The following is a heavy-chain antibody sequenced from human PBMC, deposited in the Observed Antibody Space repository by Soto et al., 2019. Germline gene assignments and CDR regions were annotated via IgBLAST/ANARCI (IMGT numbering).Heavy chain of an antibody. V-gene: IGHV4-31*03. CDR2: IYYSGST. CDR3: ARSPEATVTAFDY. D-gene: IGHD4-17*01. CDR1: GGSISSGGYY. Sequence: SETLSLTCTVSGGSISSGGYYWSWIRQHPGKGLEWFGYIYYSGSTYYNPSLRSRVSISVDTSKNQFSQKLSSVTAADTAVYYCARSPEATVTAFDYWGQGTLVT. J-gene: IGHJ4*02.